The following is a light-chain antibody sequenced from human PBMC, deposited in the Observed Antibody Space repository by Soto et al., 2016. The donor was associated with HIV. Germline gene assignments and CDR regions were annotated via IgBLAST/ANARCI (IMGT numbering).Light chain of an antibody. J-gene: IGLJ2*01. CDR2: DES. CDR1: NVGNKS. Sequence: SYVLTQPPSVSVAPGKTARITCGGDNVGNKSVHWHQQRPGQAPILVVFDESDRPSGIPDRFSGSKSGNTATLSINRVEAGDEADYYCQVWDRSSDHVVFGGGTKLSVL. V-gene: IGLV3-21*03. CDR3: QVWDRSSDHVV.